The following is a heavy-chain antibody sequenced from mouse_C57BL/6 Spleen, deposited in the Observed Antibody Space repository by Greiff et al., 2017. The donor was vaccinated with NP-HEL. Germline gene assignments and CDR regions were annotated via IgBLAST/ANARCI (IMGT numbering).Heavy chain of an antibody. CDR2: IWSGGST. D-gene: IGHD2-5*01. Sequence: VKLVESGPGLVQPSRSLSITCTVSGFSLTSYGVHWVRQPPGKGLEWLGVIWSGGSTDYNAAFISRLSISKDNSKSQVFFKMNSLQADDTAIYYCAKYSNFWYFDDWGTGTTVTVSS. CDR3: AKYSNFWYFDD. CDR1: GFSLTSYG. V-gene: IGHV2-4*01. J-gene: IGHJ1*03.